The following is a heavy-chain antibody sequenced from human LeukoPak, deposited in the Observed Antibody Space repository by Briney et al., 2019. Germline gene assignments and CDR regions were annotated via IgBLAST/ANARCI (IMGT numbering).Heavy chain of an antibody. Sequence: GGSLRLSCAASGFSFSKYWMHWVRQTPGEGLVWVARIKEDGTYTSYADSVKGRLTISRDNARNTVFLQMNSLRAEDTAVYYCARDFDMGITPGDDFDFWGQGTLVTVSS. J-gene: IGHJ4*02. V-gene: IGHV3-74*01. D-gene: IGHD3-9*01. CDR1: GFSFSKYW. CDR3: ARDFDMGITPGDDFDF. CDR2: IKEDGTYT.